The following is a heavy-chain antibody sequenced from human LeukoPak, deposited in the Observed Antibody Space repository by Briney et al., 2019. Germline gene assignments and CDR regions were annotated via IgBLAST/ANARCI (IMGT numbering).Heavy chain of an antibody. D-gene: IGHD3-22*01. Sequence: SETLSLTCTVSGGSISSYYWSWIRQPPGKGLEWIGEINHSGSTNYNPSLKSRVTISVDTSKNQFSLKLSSVTAADTAVYYCATASLARYDSSGYYYYWGQGTLVTVSS. V-gene: IGHV4-34*01. CDR2: INHSGST. CDR3: ATASLARYDSSGYYYY. CDR1: GGSISSYY. J-gene: IGHJ4*02.